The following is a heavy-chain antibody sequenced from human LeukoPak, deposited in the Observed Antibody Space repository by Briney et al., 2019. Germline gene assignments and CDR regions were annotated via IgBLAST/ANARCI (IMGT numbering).Heavy chain of an antibody. CDR3: AKYMGPCSGGSCYVEPLASFDY. V-gene: IGHV3-30*02. CDR1: GFTFSSYG. Sequence: GGSLRLSCAASGFTFSSYGMHWVRQAPGKGLERVAFIRYDVSNKYYADSVKGRFTISRDNSKNTLYLQMNSLRADDTAVYYCAKYMGPCSGGSCYVEPLASFDYWGQGTLVTVSS. CDR2: IRYDVSNK. J-gene: IGHJ4*02. D-gene: IGHD2-15*01.